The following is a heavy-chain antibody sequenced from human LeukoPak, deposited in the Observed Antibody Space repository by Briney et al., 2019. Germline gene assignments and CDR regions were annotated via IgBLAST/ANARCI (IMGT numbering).Heavy chain of an antibody. CDR3: ARGRFWSGYRFDY. V-gene: IGHV3-53*01. J-gene: IGHJ4*02. CDR1: GFTVSSNY. D-gene: IGHD3-3*01. Sequence: PGGSLRLSCAASGFTVSSNYMSWVRQAPGKGLEWVSVIYSGGSTYYADSVKGRFTISRDNSKNTLYLQMNSLRAEDTAVYYCARGRFWSGYRFDYWGQGTLVTVSS. CDR2: IYSGGST.